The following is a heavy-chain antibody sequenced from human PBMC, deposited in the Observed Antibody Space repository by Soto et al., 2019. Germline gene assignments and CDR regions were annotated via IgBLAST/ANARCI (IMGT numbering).Heavy chain of an antibody. D-gene: IGHD6-6*01. CDR2: INHSGST. Sequence: SDTLSLTCAVDGGSFSGYYWSWIRQPPGKGLEWIGEINHSGSTNYNPSLKSRVTISVDTSKNQFSLKLSSVTAADTAVYYCASLHIAASTGIGYNWFDPWGQGTLVNVS. V-gene: IGHV4-34*01. CDR3: ASLHIAASTGIGYNWFDP. CDR1: GGSFSGYY. J-gene: IGHJ5*02.